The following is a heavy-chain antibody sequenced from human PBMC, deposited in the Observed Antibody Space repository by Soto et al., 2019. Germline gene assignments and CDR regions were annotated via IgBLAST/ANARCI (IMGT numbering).Heavy chain of an antibody. CDR3: ARDSHDGAFDI. J-gene: IGHJ3*02. CDR1: GFTFSSYS. Sequence: KAGGSLRLSCAASGFTFSSYSMNWVRQAPGKGLEWVSSISSSSSYIYYADSVKGRFTISRDNAKNSLYLQMNSLRAEDTAVYYCARDSHDGAFDIWGQGTMVTVSS. V-gene: IGHV3-21*01. CDR2: ISSSSSYI.